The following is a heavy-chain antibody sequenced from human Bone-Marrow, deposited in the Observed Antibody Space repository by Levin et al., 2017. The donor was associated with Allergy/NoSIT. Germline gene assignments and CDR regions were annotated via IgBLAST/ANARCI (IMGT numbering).Heavy chain of an antibody. J-gene: IGHJ6*02. Sequence: PGGSLRLSCAASGFMVKYNYMSWVRQAPGKGLEWVSVIYSGGNTYYADSVKGRFTISRDNSRNTLYLQMNSLRAEDTAVYYCASFAAGSLYYGLDVWGQGTTVTVSS. CDR3: ASFAAGSLYYGLDV. CDR2: IYSGGNT. CDR1: GFMVKYNY. D-gene: IGHD6-13*01. V-gene: IGHV3-53*01.